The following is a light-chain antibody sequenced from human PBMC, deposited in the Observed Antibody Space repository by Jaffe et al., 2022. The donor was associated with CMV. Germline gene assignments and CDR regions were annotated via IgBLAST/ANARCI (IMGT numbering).Light chain of an antibody. CDR1: QSVLYSSNNKNY. V-gene: IGKV4-1*01. CDR2: WAS. CDR3: QQYYGSPPT. J-gene: IGKJ1*01. Sequence: DIVMTQSPDSLAVSLGERATFNCKSSQSVLYSSNNKNYLAWYQQKPGQPPKLLIDWASARESGVPDRFSGSGSGTDFSLTINSLQAEDVAVYYCQQYYGSPPTFGQGTKVEIK.